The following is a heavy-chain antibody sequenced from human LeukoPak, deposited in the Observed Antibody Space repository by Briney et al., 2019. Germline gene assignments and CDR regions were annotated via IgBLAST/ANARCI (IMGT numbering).Heavy chain of an antibody. CDR3: ASRYCSSTSCLYGAYNWFDP. V-gene: IGHV4-34*01. CDR1: GGSFSGYS. Sequence: PSETLSLTCAVYGGSFSGYSWSWIRQPPGKGLEWIGEVNHSGSTNYNPSLKSQVTISVDTSKNQFSLKLSSVTAADTAVYYCASRYCSSTSCLYGAYNWFDPWGQGTLVTVSS. CDR2: VNHSGST. D-gene: IGHD2-2*01. J-gene: IGHJ5*02.